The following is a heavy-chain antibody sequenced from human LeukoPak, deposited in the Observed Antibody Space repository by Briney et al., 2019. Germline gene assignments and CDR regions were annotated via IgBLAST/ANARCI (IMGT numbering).Heavy chain of an antibody. Sequence: ASVKGSCKASGYTFTSYAMHWVRQAPGQRLEWMGWINAGNGNTKYSQKFQGRVTITRDTSASTAYMELSSLRSEDTAVYYCAKGYYDFWSGSPYYYYGMDVWGQGTTVTVSS. J-gene: IGHJ6*02. CDR3: AKGYYDFWSGSPYYYYGMDV. CDR1: GYTFTSYA. V-gene: IGHV1-3*01. D-gene: IGHD3-3*01. CDR2: INAGNGNT.